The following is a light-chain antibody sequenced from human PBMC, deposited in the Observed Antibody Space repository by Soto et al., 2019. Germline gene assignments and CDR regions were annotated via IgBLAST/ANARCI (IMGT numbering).Light chain of an antibody. J-gene: IGKJ4*01. V-gene: IGKV3-11*01. CDR3: QQRSKWPLT. CDR1: QSISIY. Sequence: EIVLTQSPATLSLSPGERATLSCRASQSISIYLAWYQQKPGQAPRLLIHDASNRATGIPARFSGSGSGTDFTLTIAGLEPEDFAVYYCQQRSKWPLTFGGGTKVEIK. CDR2: DAS.